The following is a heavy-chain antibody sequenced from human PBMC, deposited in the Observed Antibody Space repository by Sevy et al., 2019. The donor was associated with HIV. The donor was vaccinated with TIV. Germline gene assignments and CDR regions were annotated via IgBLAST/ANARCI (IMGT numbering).Heavy chain of an antibody. V-gene: IGHV1-24*01. D-gene: IGHD3-22*01. CDR3: AITKDYYDSSGCPFDY. J-gene: IGHJ4*02. Sequence: ASVKVSCKVSGYTLSQVSMHWVRQVPGKGLEWMGSFDPEDGETIYAQKFQGRLTMTEDTSTDTAYMELSSLKSEDTAVVDCAITKDYYDSSGCPFDYWGQGTLVTVSS. CDR2: FDPEDGET. CDR1: GYTLSQVS.